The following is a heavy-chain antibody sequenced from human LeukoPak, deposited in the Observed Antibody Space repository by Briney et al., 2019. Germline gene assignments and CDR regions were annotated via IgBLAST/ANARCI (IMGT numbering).Heavy chain of an antibody. Sequence: SQTLSLTCTVSGGSISSGGYYWSWIRQPPGKGLEWIGYIYYSGSTNYNPSLKSRVTISVDTSKNQFSLKLSSVTAADTAVYYCASALGFGEPRAGYYYYGMDVWGQGTTVTVSS. CDR1: GGSISSGGYY. CDR3: ASALGFGEPRAGYYYYGMDV. V-gene: IGHV4-61*08. CDR2: IYYSGST. J-gene: IGHJ6*02. D-gene: IGHD3-10*01.